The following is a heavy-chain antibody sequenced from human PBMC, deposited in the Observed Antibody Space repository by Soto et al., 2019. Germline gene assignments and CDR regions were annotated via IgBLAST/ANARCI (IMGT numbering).Heavy chain of an antibody. CDR3: ARHYPPLFPWLVQGWFDP. J-gene: IGHJ5*02. CDR1: GGSISRGGYF. D-gene: IGHD6-19*01. CDR2: IYYSGST. Sequence: PSETLSLTCTVFGGSISRGGYFWSWIRQHPGKGLEWIGYIYYSGSTYHNPSLKSRVTISIDTSKNQFSLKLSSVTAADTAVYYCARHYPPLFPWLVQGWFDPWGQGTLGTVSS. V-gene: IGHV4-31*03.